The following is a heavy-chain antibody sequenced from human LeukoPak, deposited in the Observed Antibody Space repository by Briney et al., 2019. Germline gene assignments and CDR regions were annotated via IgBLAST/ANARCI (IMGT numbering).Heavy chain of an antibody. J-gene: IGHJ6*04. CDR1: GFTFSSYG. D-gene: IGHD2-2*01. Sequence: GGSLRLSCAASGFTFSSYGMHWVRQAPGKGLGWVAVISYDGSNKYYADSVKGRFTISRDNSKNTLYLQMNSLRAEDTAVYYCAKVDCSSTSCYYGMDVWGKGTTVTVSS. CDR2: ISYDGSNK. V-gene: IGHV3-30*18. CDR3: AKVDCSSTSCYYGMDV.